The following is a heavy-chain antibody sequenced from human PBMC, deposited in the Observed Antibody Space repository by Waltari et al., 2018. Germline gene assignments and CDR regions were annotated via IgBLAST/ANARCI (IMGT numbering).Heavy chain of an antibody. V-gene: IGHV4-59*01. J-gene: IGHJ4*02. CDR2: IYYRRST. CDR1: GGSISSYY. Sequence: QVQLQESGPGLVKPSETLSLTCTVPGGSISSYYCSWTRQPPGNGLEWIGYIYYRRSTNYNPAHKSRVTISGDTSKNQFSLKLSSVTAADTAVYYCASRVWGCGGDCSDGDYWGQGTLVTVSS. CDR3: ASRVWGCGGDCSDGDY. D-gene: IGHD2-21*02.